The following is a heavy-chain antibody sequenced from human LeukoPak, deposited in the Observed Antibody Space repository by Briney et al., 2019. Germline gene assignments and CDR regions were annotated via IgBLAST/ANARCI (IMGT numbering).Heavy chain of an antibody. CDR3: ARDRDKSAY. J-gene: IGHJ4*02. CDR1: GFTVSSNH. Sequence: GVSLRLSCAVSGFTVSSNHMSWVRQAPGKGLEWVSSISSSSSYIYYADSVKGRFTISRDNAKNSLYLQMNSLRAEDAAVYYCARDRDKSAYWGQGTLVTVSS. V-gene: IGHV3-21*01. D-gene: IGHD2-21*02. CDR2: ISSSSSYI.